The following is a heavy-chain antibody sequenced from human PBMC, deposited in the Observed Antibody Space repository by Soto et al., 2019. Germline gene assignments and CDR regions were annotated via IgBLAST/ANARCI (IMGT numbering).Heavy chain of an antibody. Sequence: PSETLSLTCTVSGGSMSRYYWTWIRQPPGKGLEWIGNIHYTGSTNYNPSLKSRVTILLGTSTSQFSLKVSSVTAADTAVYYCARDLTISSTDGLLDPWGQGTLVTVSS. CDR3: ARDLTISSTDGLLDP. V-gene: IGHV4-59*01. J-gene: IGHJ5*01. D-gene: IGHD5-12*01. CDR2: IHYTGST. CDR1: GGSMSRYY.